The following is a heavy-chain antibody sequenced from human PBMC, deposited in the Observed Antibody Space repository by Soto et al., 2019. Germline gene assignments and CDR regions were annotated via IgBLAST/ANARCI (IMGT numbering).Heavy chain of an antibody. J-gene: IGHJ5*02. CDR2: IYYSGST. CDR3: AREAWSSSFIGPDP. CDR1: GGSISSGGYY. V-gene: IGHV4-31*03. Sequence: PSETLSLTCTVSGGSISSGGYYWSWIRQHPGKGLEWIGYIYYSGSTYYNPSLKSRVTITVDTSKNQFSLKLSSVTAADTAVYYCAREAWSSSFIGPDPWGQGTLVTVSS. D-gene: IGHD6-13*01.